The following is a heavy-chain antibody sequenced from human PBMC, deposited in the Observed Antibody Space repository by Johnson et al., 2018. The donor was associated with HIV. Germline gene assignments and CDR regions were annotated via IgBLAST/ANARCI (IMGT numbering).Heavy chain of an antibody. CDR2: ISWNSGSI. CDR3: AKGMYYYDSSGYYLDAFDI. V-gene: IGHV3-9*01. J-gene: IGHJ3*02. Sequence: VQLVESGGGLVQPGRSLRLSCADSGFTFDDYAMHWVRQAPGKGLEWVSGISWNSGSIGYAASVKGRFTISRDNSKNTLYLQMNSLRAEDTAVYYCAKGMYYYDSSGYYLDAFDIWGQGTMVTVSS. CDR1: GFTFDDYA. D-gene: IGHD3-22*01.